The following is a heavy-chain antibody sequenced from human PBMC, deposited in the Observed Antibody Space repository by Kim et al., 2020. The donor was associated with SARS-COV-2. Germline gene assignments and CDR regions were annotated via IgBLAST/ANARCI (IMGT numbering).Heavy chain of an antibody. Sequence: SETLSLTCTVSGGSISSGGYYWSWIRQHPGKGLEWIGYIYYSGSTYYNPSLKSRVTISVDTSKNQFSLKLSSVTAADTAVYYCARYHDSSGYYYDLNGNWCDPWGQGTLVTVSS. CDR3: ARYHDSSGYYYDLNGNWCDP. CDR2: IYYSGST. CDR1: GGSISSGGYY. J-gene: IGHJ5*02. D-gene: IGHD3-22*01. V-gene: IGHV4-31*03.